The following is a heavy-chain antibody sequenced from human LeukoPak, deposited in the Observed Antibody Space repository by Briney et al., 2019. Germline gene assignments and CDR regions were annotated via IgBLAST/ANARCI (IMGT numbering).Heavy chain of an antibody. Sequence: QGMRQAPVQGLEWMGIIHPSGGSTSYAQQFQGRVTMTRYMSTSTGYMELSSLRSEDTAVYYCARLPHDYGDYDFSASCYWGQGTLVTVSS. D-gene: IGHD4-17*01. CDR2: IHPSGGST. CDR3: ARLPHDYGDYDFSASCY. J-gene: IGHJ4*02. V-gene: IGHV1-46*01.